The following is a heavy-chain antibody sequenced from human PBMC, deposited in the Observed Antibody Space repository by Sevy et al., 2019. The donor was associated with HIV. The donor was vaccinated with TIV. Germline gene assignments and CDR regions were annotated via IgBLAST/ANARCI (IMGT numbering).Heavy chain of an antibody. CDR2: IVVGSDNT. Sequence: ASVKVSCKASGFTFTSSAVQWVRQARGRRLEWIGWIVVGSDNTNYAQKFQERVTITRDMSTSTAYMELSSLRSEDTAVYYCAAAPEYYYDSSGYTFDYWGQGTLVTVSS. J-gene: IGHJ4*02. CDR1: GFTFTSSA. D-gene: IGHD3-22*01. CDR3: AAAPEYYYDSSGYTFDY. V-gene: IGHV1-58*01.